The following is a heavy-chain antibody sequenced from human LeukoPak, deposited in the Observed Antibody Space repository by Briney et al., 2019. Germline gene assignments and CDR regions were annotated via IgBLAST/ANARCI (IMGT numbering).Heavy chain of an antibody. Sequence: GGSLRLSCAASGFTFSSYWMSWVRQAPGQGLERVANIKQDGSEKYYVDSVKGRFTISRDNAKNSLYLQMNSLRAEDTAVYYCAREENILPGNPFDIWGQGTMVTVSS. D-gene: IGHD3-9*01. J-gene: IGHJ3*02. V-gene: IGHV3-7*03. CDR3: AREENILPGNPFDI. CDR2: IKQDGSEK. CDR1: GFTFSSYW.